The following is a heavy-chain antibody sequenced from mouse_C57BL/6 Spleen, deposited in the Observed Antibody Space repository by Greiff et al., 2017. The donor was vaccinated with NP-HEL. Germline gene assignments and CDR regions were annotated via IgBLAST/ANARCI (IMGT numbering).Heavy chain of an antibody. V-gene: IGHV5-16*01. D-gene: IGHD1-1*01. J-gene: IGHJ1*03. CDR3: ARDALDYYGSSYWYFDV. Sequence: EVKLVESEGGLVQPGSSMKLSCTASGFTFSDYHMAWVRQVPEKGLEWVANINYDGSSTYYLDSLKSRFIISRDNAKNILYLQMSSLKSEDTATYYCARDALDYYGSSYWYFDVWGTGTTVTVSS. CDR2: INYDGSST. CDR1: GFTFSDYH.